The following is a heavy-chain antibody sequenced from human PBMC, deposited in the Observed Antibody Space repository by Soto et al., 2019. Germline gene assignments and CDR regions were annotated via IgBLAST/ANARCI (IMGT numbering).Heavy chain of an antibody. D-gene: IGHD3-3*01. CDR2: ISSSSSTI. CDR1: GFTLSSYS. Sequence: PGGSLRLSCAASGFTLSSYSMNWVRQAPGKGLERVSYISSSSSTIYYADSLKGRFTISRDNAKNSLYLQMNSLRAEDTAVYYCAILNGYYDFWSGYHQAYDAFDIWGQGTMVTVSS. J-gene: IGHJ3*02. V-gene: IGHV3-48*01. CDR3: AILNGYYDFWSGYHQAYDAFDI.